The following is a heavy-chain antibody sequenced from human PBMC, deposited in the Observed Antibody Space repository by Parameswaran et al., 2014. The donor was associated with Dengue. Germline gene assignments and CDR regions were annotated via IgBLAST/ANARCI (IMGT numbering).Heavy chain of an antibody. V-gene: IGHV1-18*01. D-gene: IGHD3-10*01. CDR3: ARVYKYYYGSGSYYTYYYGMNV. Sequence: WVRQAPGQGLEWMGWISAYNGNTNYAQKLQGRVTMTTDTSTSTAYMELRSLRSDDTAVYYCARVYKYYYGSGSYYTYYYGMNVWGQGTTVTVSS. CDR2: ISAYNGNT. J-gene: IGHJ6*02.